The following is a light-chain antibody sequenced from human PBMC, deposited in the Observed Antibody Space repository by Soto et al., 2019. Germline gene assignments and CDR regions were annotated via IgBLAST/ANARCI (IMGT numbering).Light chain of an antibody. V-gene: IGLV8-61*01. CDR1: SGSVSTGNN. Sequence: QTVVTQESSFSVSPGGTVTLTCGLISGSVSTGNNPNWYQQTPGQAPRTLIYSTTTRSSGVHDRVSGSILGNKAALTITGAQADDESDHYCELLMDNGITVFGTGTTLTVL. CDR3: ELLMDNGITV. CDR2: STT. J-gene: IGLJ1*01.